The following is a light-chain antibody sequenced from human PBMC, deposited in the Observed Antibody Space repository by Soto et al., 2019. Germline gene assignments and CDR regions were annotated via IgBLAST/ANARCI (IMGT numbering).Light chain of an antibody. V-gene: IGKV3-11*01. CDR2: DAS. CDR3: AQRVWPWT. CDR1: QSVSSQ. J-gene: IGKJ1*01. Sequence: EIVLTQSPATLSLSPGERATLSCRASQSVSSQLAWYQHKPGQPPRLLIYDASNRATGIPDRFSGSGSGTDFPLTISNLEPEDFAVYYWAQRVWPWTVGQGTKVDIK.